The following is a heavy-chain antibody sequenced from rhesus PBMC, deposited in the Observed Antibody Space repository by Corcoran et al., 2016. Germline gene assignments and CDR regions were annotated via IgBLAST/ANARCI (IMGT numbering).Heavy chain of an antibody. CDR1: GGSISDSYY. CDR2: IYGSGGST. D-gene: IGHD2-8*01. J-gene: IGHJ4*01. CDR3: ARGGYCSGGVCYLSPYYFDY. Sequence: QVQLQESGPGLVKPSETLSLTCTVSGGSISDSYYWSWIRQPPGQGLEWMGRIYGSGGSTNYNPSLKSRVTISRDTSKNQFSLKRSSVTAADTAMYYCARGGYCSGGVCYLSPYYFDYWGQGVLVTVSS. V-gene: IGHV4-160*01.